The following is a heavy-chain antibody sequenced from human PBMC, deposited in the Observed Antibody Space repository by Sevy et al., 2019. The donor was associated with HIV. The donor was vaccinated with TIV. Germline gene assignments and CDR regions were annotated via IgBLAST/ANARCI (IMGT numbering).Heavy chain of an antibody. Sequence: SETLSLTCTVSGASISSSGYYWGWIRQPPGKGLEWIASIRYSGSTYYNPSLRSRVTISADASKNQFSLKLNSVTAADTAVYYCAGPILTYRSGWSYYDHWGQGTVVTVSS. CDR2: IRYSGST. D-gene: IGHD6-19*01. CDR3: AGPILTYRSGWSYYDH. J-gene: IGHJ4*02. V-gene: IGHV4-39*01. CDR1: GASISSSGYY.